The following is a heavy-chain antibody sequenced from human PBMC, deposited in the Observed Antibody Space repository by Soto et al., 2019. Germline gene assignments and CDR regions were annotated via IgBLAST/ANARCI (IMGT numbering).Heavy chain of an antibody. V-gene: IGHV1-69*13. Sequence: ASVKVSCKASGGTFSSYAISWVRQAPGQGLEWMGGIIPIFGTANYAQKFQGRVTITADESTSTAYMELSSLRSEDTAVYYCARARRGYCSGGSCLMDVWGQGTTVTVSS. J-gene: IGHJ6*02. CDR3: ARARRGYCSGGSCLMDV. CDR1: GGTFSSYA. D-gene: IGHD2-15*01. CDR2: IIPIFGTA.